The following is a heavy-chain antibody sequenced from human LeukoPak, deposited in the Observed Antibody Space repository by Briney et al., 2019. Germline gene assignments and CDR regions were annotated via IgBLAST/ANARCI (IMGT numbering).Heavy chain of an antibody. CDR1: GFTFSNYW. J-gene: IGHJ6*02. V-gene: IGHV3-30*03. Sequence: GGSLRLSCAASGFTFSNYWMHWVRQAPGKGLEWVAVISYDGSNKYYADSVKGRFTISRDNSKNTLYLQMNSLRAEDTAVYYCALIFSPDDYYGMDVWGQGTTVTVSS. CDR3: ALIFSPDDYYGMDV. CDR2: ISYDGSNK.